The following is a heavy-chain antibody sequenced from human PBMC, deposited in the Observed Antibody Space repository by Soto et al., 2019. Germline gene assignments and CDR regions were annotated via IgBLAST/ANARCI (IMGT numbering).Heavy chain of an antibody. V-gene: IGHV3-15*01. Sequence: EVQLVESGGGLVKPGGSLRLSCAASGFTFSNAWMSWVRQAPGKGLEWVGRIKSKTDGGTTDYAAPVKGRFTISRDDSKNTLYVQMNSLKTEDTAVYYCTTRGVGGVQRRYNWFDPWGQGTLVTVSS. J-gene: IGHJ5*02. D-gene: IGHD3-16*01. CDR3: TTRGVGGVQRRYNWFDP. CDR2: IKSKTDGGTT. CDR1: GFTFSNAW.